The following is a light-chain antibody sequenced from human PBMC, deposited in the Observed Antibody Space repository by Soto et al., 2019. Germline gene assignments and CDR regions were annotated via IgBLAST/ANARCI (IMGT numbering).Light chain of an antibody. V-gene: IGKV3-20*01. Sequence: EIVLTQSPGTLSLSPGERATLSCRASQSVSSSYLAWYQQKPGQAPRLLIYGASSRATGIPDRFSGSGSGTDVTITISRLEPEDFAVYYCQQYGSSPPWTFGQGTNVEIK. CDR1: QSVSSSY. J-gene: IGKJ1*01. CDR3: QQYGSSPPWT. CDR2: GAS.